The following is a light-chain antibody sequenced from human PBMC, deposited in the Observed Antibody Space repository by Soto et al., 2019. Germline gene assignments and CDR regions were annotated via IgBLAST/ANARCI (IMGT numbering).Light chain of an antibody. CDR2: DAS. CDR1: QTISRW. J-gene: IGKJ5*01. Sequence: DIQLTQSPATLSSSLLERFSITCGASQTISRWLAWYQQTPGRATKLLIYDASNLEAGVPSRFRGSGSGTDFTFTINRLQPEDIATYYCQQYENLPTFGQGTRLEIK. V-gene: IGKV1-33*01. CDR3: QQYENLPT.